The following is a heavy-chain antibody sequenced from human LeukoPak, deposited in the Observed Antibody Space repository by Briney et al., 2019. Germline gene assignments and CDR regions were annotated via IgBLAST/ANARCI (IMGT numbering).Heavy chain of an antibody. D-gene: IGHD5-24*01. J-gene: IGHJ4*02. CDR3: ARNGHASWGMATILPFDY. Sequence: SETLSLTCTVSGGSISSYYWSWIRQPPGKGLEWIGYIYYSGSTNYNPSLKSRVTISVDTSKNQFSLKLSSVTAADTAVYYCARNGHASWGMATILPFDYWGQGTLVTVSS. CDR1: GGSISSYY. CDR2: IYYSGST. V-gene: IGHV4-59*01.